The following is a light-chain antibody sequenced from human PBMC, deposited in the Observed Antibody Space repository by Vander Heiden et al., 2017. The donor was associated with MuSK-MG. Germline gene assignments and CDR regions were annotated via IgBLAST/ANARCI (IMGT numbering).Light chain of an antibody. CDR2: TAS. CDR3: QQTVSTVRT. J-gene: IGKJ1*01. Sequence: DIQMTQSPPSLSASAGDRVTITCRASQSINNFLNWYQQQPGKAPKVLIHTASRLESGVPPRFSGSGSGTEYTLTISRLQPEEFATYYCQQTVSTVRTFGQGTK. V-gene: IGKV1-39*01. CDR1: QSINNF.